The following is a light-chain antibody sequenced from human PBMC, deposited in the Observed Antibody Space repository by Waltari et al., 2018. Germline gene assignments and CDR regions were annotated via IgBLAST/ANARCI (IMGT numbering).Light chain of an antibody. V-gene: IGLV2-14*03. J-gene: IGLJ1*01. CDR2: DVT. CDR3: SSYTTSSTVYV. Sequence: QSALTQPASVSGSPGQSTTIPCTGTSSDVGSYDYVSWYHQHPGKAPKLMIYDVTKRPSGIANRFSGSKSGNTASLTISGLQAEDEADYYCSSYTTSSTVYVFGTGTKVTVL. CDR1: SSDVGSYDY.